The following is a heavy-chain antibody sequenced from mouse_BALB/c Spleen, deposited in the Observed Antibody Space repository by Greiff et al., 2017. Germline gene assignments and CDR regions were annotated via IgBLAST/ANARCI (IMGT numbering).Heavy chain of an antibody. CDR2: IWAGGST. V-gene: IGHV2-9*02. CDR3: ARDRGYRDLAWFAY. Sequence: QVQLKESGPGLVAPSQSLSITCTVSGFSLTSYGVHWVRQPPGKGLEWLGVIWAGGSTNYNSALMSRLSISKDNSKSQVFFKMNSLQTDDTAMYYCARDRGYRDLAWFAYWGQGTLVTVSA. J-gene: IGHJ3*01. CDR1: GFSLTSYG. D-gene: IGHD2-14*01.